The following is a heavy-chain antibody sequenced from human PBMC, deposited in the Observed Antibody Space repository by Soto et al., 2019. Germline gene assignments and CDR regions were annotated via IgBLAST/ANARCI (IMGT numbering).Heavy chain of an antibody. CDR2: TYYRSKWYN. D-gene: IGHD6-19*01. J-gene: IGHJ3*02. Sequence: LSLTCAISGDSVSSNSAAWNWIRQSPSRGLEWLGRTYYRSKWYNDYAVSVKSRITINPDTSKNQFSLQLNSVTPEDTAVYYCARVFYIAVALDAFDIRAQRTMVTVSS. CDR1: GDSVSSNSAA. V-gene: IGHV6-1*01. CDR3: ARVFYIAVALDAFDI.